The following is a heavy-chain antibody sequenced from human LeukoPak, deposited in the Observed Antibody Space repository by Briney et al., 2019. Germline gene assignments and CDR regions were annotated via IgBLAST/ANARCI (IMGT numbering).Heavy chain of an antibody. CDR3: ARDLIKSSGWVPFDY. D-gene: IGHD6-19*01. V-gene: IGHV4-39*07. Sequence: SETLSLTCTVSGGSISSSSYYWGWIRQPPGKGLEWIGSIYYSGSTYYNPSLKSRVTISVDTSKNQFSLKLSSVTAADTAVYYCARDLIKSSGWVPFDYWGQGTLVTVSS. CDR2: IYYSGST. J-gene: IGHJ4*02. CDR1: GGSISSSSYY.